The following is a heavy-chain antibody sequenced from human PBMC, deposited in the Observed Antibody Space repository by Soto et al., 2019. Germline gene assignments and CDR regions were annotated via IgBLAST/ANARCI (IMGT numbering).Heavy chain of an antibody. CDR2: IKQDGSEK. V-gene: IGHV3-7*01. CDR1: GFTFSTSW. Sequence: GSLRLSCAASGFTFSTSWMSWVRQAPGKGLEWVANIKQDGSEKYYLDSVKGRFTISRDNAKNSLYLQMNTLRAEDTAVYYCASRYYYYYGMDVWGQGTTVTVSS. J-gene: IGHJ6*02. CDR3: ASRYYYYYGMDV.